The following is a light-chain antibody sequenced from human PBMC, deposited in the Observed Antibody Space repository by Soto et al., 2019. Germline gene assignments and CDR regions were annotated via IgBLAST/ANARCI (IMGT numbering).Light chain of an antibody. CDR1: RSVSSN. CDR2: GVS. V-gene: IGKV3-15*01. CDR3: QQYNDWPPTWT. Sequence: EIVMTQSPATLSVSPGERATLSCRASRSVSSNLAWYQQAPGQAPRLLIYGVSTRATGIPVRFSGSGSGTEFTLTISSLQSEDFVVYYCQQYNDWPPTWTFAQATKV. J-gene: IGKJ1*01.